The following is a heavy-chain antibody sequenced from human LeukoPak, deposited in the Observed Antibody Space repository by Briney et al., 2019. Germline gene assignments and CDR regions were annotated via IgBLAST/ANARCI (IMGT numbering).Heavy chain of an antibody. J-gene: IGHJ4*02. CDR1: GFTVSSTY. V-gene: IGHV3-53*01. CDR2: IYSGGKV. D-gene: IGHD3-3*01. CDR3: AAGRFWSGYYDY. Sequence: GGSLRLSCAASGFTVSSTYMSWVRQTPGKGLEWVSVIYSGGKVYYIDSVKGRFTISRDTSKNTLYLQMNSLRAEDTAVYYCAAGRFWSGYYDYWGQGTLVTVSS.